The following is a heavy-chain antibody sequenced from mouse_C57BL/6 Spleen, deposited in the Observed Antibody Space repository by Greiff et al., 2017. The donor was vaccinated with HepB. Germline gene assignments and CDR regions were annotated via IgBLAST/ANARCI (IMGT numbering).Heavy chain of an antibody. CDR1: GYSITSGYY. J-gene: IGHJ1*03. Sequence: EVKLQESGPGLVKPSQSLSLTCSVTGYSITSGYYWNWIRQFPGNKLEWMGYISYDGSNNYNPSLKNRISITRDTSKNQFFLKLNSVTTEDTATYYCASPGGLRRDWHFDVWGTGTTVTVSS. V-gene: IGHV3-6*01. CDR3: ASPGGLRRDWHFDV. CDR2: ISYDGSN. D-gene: IGHD2-2*01.